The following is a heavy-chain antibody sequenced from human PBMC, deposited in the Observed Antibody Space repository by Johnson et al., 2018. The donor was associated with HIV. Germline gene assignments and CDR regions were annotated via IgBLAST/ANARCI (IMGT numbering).Heavy chain of an antibody. V-gene: IGHV3-7*03. J-gene: IGHJ3*02. D-gene: IGHD4-17*01. CDR3: AKDRHDYGDLDAFDI. CDR1: GFTFSSYW. CDR2: IKQDGSEK. Sequence: VQLVESGGGLVQPGGSLRLSCAASGFTFSSYWMSWVRQAPGKGLEWVANIKQDGSEKYYVDSVKGRFTISRDNAKNSLYLQMNSLRAEDTALYYCAKDRHDYGDLDAFDIWGQGTMVTVSS.